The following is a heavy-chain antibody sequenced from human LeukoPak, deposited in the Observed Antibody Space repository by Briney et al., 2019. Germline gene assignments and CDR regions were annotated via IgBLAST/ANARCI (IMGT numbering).Heavy chain of an antibody. CDR2: ISSDGSNK. CDR1: GFTFSDYP. J-gene: IGHJ5*02. V-gene: IGHV3-30-3*01. Sequence: PGRSLRLSCAASGFTFSDYPMDWVRQSPGKGLGWVAIISSDGSNKYYADSVKGRFTISRDNSKNTLYLQMSSLRAEDTAVYYCARETLGWFDPWGQGTLVTVSS. CDR3: ARETLGWFDP.